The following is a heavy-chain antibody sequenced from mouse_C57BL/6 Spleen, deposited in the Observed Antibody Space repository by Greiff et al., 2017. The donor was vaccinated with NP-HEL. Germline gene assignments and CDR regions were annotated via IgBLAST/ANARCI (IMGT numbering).Heavy chain of an antibody. Sequence: EVQGVESGGGLVQPKGSLKLSCAASGFTFNTYAMHWVRQAPGKGLEWVARIRSKSSNYATYYADSVKDRFTISRDDSQSMLYLQMNNLKTEDTAMYYCGRDRETGTRFDYWGQGTTLTVSS. CDR3: GRDRETGTRFDY. J-gene: IGHJ2*01. CDR1: GFTFNTYA. CDR2: IRSKSSNYAT. V-gene: IGHV10-3*01. D-gene: IGHD4-1*01.